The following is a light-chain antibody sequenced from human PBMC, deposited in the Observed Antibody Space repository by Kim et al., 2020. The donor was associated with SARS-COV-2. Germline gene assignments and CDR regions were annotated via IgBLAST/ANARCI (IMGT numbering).Light chain of an antibody. CDR2: NNN. Sequence: QSVLTQPPSASATPGQMVTISCSGSSSNIGRNTVNWYQQFPGTAPTILISNNNQRPSGVPDRFSGSKSGTSASLAISGLQSDDEGDYYCCSYAAGGTLILGGGTQLTVL. CDR3: CSYAAGGTLI. J-gene: IGLJ2*01. CDR1: SSNIGRNT. V-gene: IGLV1-44*01.